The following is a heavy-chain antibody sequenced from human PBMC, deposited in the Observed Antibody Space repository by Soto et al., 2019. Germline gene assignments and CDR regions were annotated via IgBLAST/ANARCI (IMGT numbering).Heavy chain of an antibody. Sequence: LSLTCTVSGGSISNYYWGWMRQPAGKGLEWIGRIYTSATTNYKVTITGRVTMSEDMSKIQFALKLSTVVDADAAVYYGAIDKSGDNGRAFDPWGQGTLVTVSS. CDR1: GGSISNYY. J-gene: IGHJ5*02. CDR3: AIDKSGDNGRAFDP. CDR2: IYTSATT. V-gene: IGHV4-4*07. D-gene: IGHD4-17*01.